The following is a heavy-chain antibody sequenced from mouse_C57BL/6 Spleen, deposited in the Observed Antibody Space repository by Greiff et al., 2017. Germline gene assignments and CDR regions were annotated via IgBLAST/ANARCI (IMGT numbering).Heavy chain of an antibody. V-gene: IGHV1-55*01. CDR2: IYPGSGST. CDR1: GYTFTSYW. J-gene: IGHJ2*01. D-gene: IGHD1-1*01. CDR3: AIPHYYGSSWGDY. Sequence: VQLQQSGAELVKPGASVKMSCKASGYTFTSYWITWVKQRPGQGLEWIGDIYPGSGSTNYNQKFKGKATLTVDKSSSTAYMQLSSLTSEDSAVYYCAIPHYYGSSWGDYWGQGTTLTVSS.